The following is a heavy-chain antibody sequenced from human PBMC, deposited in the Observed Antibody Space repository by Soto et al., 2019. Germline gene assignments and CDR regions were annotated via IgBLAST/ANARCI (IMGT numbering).Heavy chain of an antibody. Sequence: SETLSLTCTVSGFSISSYHWSWIRQPPGKGLEWIGNISYSGSTNYNPSLKSRVTSSVDTSKNQFSLKLSSVTAADTAVYYCARRRYGGYFDYWGQGALVTVSS. CDR1: GFSISSYH. CDR2: ISYSGST. V-gene: IGHV4-59*08. J-gene: IGHJ4*02. CDR3: ARRRYGGYFDY. D-gene: IGHD4-17*01.